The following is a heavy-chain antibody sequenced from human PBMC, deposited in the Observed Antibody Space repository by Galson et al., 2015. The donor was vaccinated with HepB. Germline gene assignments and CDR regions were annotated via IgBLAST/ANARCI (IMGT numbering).Heavy chain of an antibody. Sequence: SLRLSCAASGFTFSSYAMSWVRQAPGKGLEWVSAISGSGGSTYYADSVKGRFTISRDNSKNTLYLQMNSLRAEDTAVYYCACPGEGSFHYYYGMDVWGQGTTVTVPS. D-gene: IGHD2-15*01. CDR3: ACPGEGSFHYYYGMDV. CDR1: GFTFSSYA. CDR2: ISGSGGST. J-gene: IGHJ6*02. V-gene: IGHV3-23*01.